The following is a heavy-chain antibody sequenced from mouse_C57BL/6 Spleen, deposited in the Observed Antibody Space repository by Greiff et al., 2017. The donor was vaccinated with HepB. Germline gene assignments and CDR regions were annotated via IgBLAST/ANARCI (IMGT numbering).Heavy chain of an antibody. Sequence: EVQRVESGGGLVKPGGSLKLSCAASGFTFSSYAMSWVRQTPEKRLEWVATISDGGSYTYYPDKVKGRCTISGDNAKNNVYLQMSRLKSEDTAVYYCARGGYPAWFAYWGQGTLVTVSA. J-gene: IGHJ3*01. D-gene: IGHD2-2*01. CDR2: ISDGGSYT. CDR3: ARGGYPAWFAY. V-gene: IGHV5-4*01. CDR1: GFTFSSYA.